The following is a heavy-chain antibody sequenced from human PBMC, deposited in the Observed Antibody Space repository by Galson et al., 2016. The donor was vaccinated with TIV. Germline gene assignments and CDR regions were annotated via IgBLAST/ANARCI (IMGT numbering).Heavy chain of an antibody. D-gene: IGHD2/OR15-2a*01. CDR1: GFSFSRNA. CDR3: ATSTAGENIYYYGMDV. Sequence: SLRLSCAASGFSFSRNAMHWVRQTPGRGLEWVAVISYDGTNRYYADSVKGRLTVSRDNSRNTVYLQMNSVRTEDTALYYCATSTAGENIYYYGMDVWGQGTPVTVSS. J-gene: IGHJ6*02. V-gene: IGHV3-30-3*01. CDR2: ISYDGTNR.